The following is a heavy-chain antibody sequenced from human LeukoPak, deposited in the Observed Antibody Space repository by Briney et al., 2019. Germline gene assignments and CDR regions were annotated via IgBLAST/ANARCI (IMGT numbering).Heavy chain of an antibody. CDR2: IYHSGST. CDR3: ARGGSNYDYVWGGGYYFDY. J-gene: IGHJ4*02. V-gene: IGHV4-30-2*05. D-gene: IGHD3-16*01. Sequence: SETLSLTCAVSGGSISSGGYSWSWIRQPPGKGLEWIGYIYHSGSTYYNPSLKSRVTISVDTSKNQFSLKLSSVTAADTAVYYCARGGSNYDYVWGGGYYFDYWGQGTLVTVSS. CDR1: GGSISSGGYS.